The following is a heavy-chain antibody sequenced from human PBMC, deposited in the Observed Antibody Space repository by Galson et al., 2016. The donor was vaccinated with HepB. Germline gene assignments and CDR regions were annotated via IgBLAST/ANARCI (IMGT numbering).Heavy chain of an antibody. CDR2: VNPNGGIT. D-gene: IGHD1-1*01. J-gene: IGHJ4*02. Sequence: VRQAPGQGLEWMGIVNPNGGITSYAQKFQGRVTVTRDTSTSTFYMELSSLRSEDTAVYYCARDPTPIGTTNKSFFFDYWGQGTLVTVSS. V-gene: IGHV1-46*01. CDR3: ARDPTPIGTTNKSFFFDY.